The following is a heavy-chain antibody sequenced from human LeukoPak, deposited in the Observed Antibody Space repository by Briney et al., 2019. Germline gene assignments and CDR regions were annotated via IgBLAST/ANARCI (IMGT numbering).Heavy chain of an antibody. CDR2: INHSGST. D-gene: IGHD3-10*01. CDR1: GGSFSGYY. CDR3: ARGGALLWFGEYPFDY. J-gene: IGHJ4*02. V-gene: IGHV4-34*01. Sequence: SETLSLTCAVYGGSFSGYYWSWIRQPPGKGLEWIGEINHSGSTNYNPSLKSRVTISLDTSKNQFSLNLTSVTAADTAVYYCARGGALLWFGEYPFDYWGQGTLVTVSS.